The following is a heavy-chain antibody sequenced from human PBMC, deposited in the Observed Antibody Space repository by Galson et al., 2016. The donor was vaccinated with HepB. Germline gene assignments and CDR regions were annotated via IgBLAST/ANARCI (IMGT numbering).Heavy chain of an antibody. J-gene: IGHJ4*02. CDR3: SKVADTGSWDY. D-gene: IGHD1-1*01. Sequence: AVKVSCKASGYTFISYGISWVRQAPGQGLEWIGWIWAYNRNTKYAQRPQCRVTMTTDTSTSKAYMELKSLRSDDTALYYCSKVADTGSWDYWGQGTLVTVSS. CDR1: GYTFISYG. V-gene: IGHV1-18*01. CDR2: IWAYNRNT.